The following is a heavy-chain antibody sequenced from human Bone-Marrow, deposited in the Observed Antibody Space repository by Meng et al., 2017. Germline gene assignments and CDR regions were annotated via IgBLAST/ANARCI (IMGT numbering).Heavy chain of an antibody. J-gene: IGHJ4*02. CDR2: IYPDDSAT. Sequence: GESLKISCTGSGYTFNNYWIGWVRQVPGKGLEWMGVIYPDDSATRYTTSFQGQVTISADKSSTTVYLQWGSLKSSDTAMYYCARQDAHLWGRSPDTNCFDYWGQGTQVTVSS. V-gene: IGHV5-51*01. CDR1: GYTFNNYW. CDR3: ARQDAHLWGRSPDTNCFDY. D-gene: IGHD3-16*01.